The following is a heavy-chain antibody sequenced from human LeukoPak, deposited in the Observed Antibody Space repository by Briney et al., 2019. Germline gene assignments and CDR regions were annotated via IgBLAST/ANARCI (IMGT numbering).Heavy chain of an antibody. D-gene: IGHD6-13*01. V-gene: IGHV3-20*04. J-gene: IGHJ5*02. CDR3: ARGGRYSSSWIDNWFDP. Sequence: GXXLRLSCAASGFTFDDYGMSWVRQAPGKGLEWVTGINWNGGSTVYADSVKGRFTISRDNAKNSLYLQMNSLRAEDTALYYCARGGRYSSSWIDNWFDPWGQGTLVTVSS. CDR1: GFTFDDYG. CDR2: INWNGGST.